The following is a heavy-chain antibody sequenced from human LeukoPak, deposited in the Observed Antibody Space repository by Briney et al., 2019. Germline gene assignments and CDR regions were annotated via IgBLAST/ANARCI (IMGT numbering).Heavy chain of an antibody. V-gene: IGHV3-23*01. CDR2: ISGSGGST. D-gene: IGHD3-3*01. CDR1: GFTFSRYA. Sequence: PGGSLRLSCAASGFTFSRYAMSWVREAPGKGLEWVSAISGSGGSTYYADSVKGRFTISRDNSKNTLYLQMNSLRAEDTAVYYCAKDLQPLEWLSPYFDYWGQGTLVSVSS. J-gene: IGHJ4*02. CDR3: AKDLQPLEWLSPYFDY.